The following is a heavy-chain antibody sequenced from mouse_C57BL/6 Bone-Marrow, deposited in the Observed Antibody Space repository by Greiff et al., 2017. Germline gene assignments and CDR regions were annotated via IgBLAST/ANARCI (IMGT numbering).Heavy chain of an antibody. Sequence: VQLQQPGAELVRPGSSVKLSCKASGYTFTSYWMHWVKQRPIQGLEWIGWIDPENGDTEYASKFQGKATITADTSSNTAYLQLSSLTSEDTAVYYCTTYGNYAFDYWGQGTTLTVSS. CDR1: GYTFTSYW. CDR2: IDPENGDT. V-gene: IGHV14-4*01. CDR3: TTYGNYAFDY. D-gene: IGHD2-1*01. J-gene: IGHJ2*01.